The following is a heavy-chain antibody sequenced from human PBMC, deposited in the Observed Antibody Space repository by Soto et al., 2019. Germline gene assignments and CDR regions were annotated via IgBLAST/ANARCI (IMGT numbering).Heavy chain of an antibody. CDR2: IYSGGTT. J-gene: IGHJ4*02. V-gene: IGHV3-66*01. Sequence: GGFLRLCWTASGVTIRNLDIRCIRLPPGKGLEWVSVIYSGGTTMHADSVRGRFTISRDTSKNILYLDMNSLRVEDTATYLCARAAYLADYFDSWGPGTLVTVPQ. CDR3: ARAAYLADYFDS. D-gene: IGHD3-16*01. CDR1: GVTIRNLD.